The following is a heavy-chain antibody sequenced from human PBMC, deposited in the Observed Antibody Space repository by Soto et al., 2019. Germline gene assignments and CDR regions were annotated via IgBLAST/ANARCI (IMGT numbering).Heavy chain of an antibody. Sequence: GGSLRLSCAASGFTFSSYAMSWVRQAPGKGLEWVSAISGSGGSTYYADSVKGRFTISRDNSKNTLYLQMNSLRAEDTAVYYCAKDPALTTVTPGGYYYYGMDVWGQGTTVTVSS. V-gene: IGHV3-23*01. J-gene: IGHJ6*02. CDR2: ISGSGGST. CDR1: GFTFSSYA. D-gene: IGHD4-17*01. CDR3: AKDPALTTVTPGGYYYYGMDV.